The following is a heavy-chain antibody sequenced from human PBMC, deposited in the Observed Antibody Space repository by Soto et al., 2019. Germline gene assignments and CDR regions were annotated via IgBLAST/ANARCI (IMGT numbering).Heavy chain of an antibody. J-gene: IGHJ4*02. D-gene: IGHD3-22*01. CDR3: EGYYDSRAQTYLAY. Sequence: QVQLVQSGAEVKPPGYSVKVSCKASGGTFSSYAISSVRQAPGHGLEWMGGIIPIFGTANYAQKFQGRVKITADESTSTAYMELSSLRSEDTAVYYCEGYYDSRAQTYLAYWCQGPLLTVSS. CDR1: GGTFSSYA. V-gene: IGHV1-69*01. CDR2: IIPIFGTA.